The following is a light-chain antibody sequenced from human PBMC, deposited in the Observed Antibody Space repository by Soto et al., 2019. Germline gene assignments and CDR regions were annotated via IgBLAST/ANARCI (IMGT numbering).Light chain of an antibody. CDR1: QSLAYSDGNTY. CDR3: MQGTHWPPYT. CDR2: KVS. J-gene: IGKJ2*01. V-gene: IGKV2-30*01. Sequence: VVTQSPLSLPVTLGQPASISCRSSQSLAYSDGNTYLNWFQQRPGQSPRRLIYKVSNRDSGVPDRFSGSGSGTDFTLKISRVEAEDVGVYYCMQGTHWPPYTFGQGTKLEIK.